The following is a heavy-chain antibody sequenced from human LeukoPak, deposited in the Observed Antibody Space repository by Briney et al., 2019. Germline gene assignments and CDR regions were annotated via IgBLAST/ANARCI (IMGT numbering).Heavy chain of an antibody. J-gene: IGHJ4*02. CDR3: ARRRNYGDYFDY. CDR1: GGSISSGGYS. CDR2: IYHSGST. Sequence: SQTLSLTCAVSGGSISSGGYSWSWIRQPPGKGLGWIGYIYHSGSTYYNPSLKSRVTISVDRSKNQFSLKLSSVTAADTAVYYCARRRNYGDYFDYWGQGTLVTVSS. V-gene: IGHV4-30-2*01. D-gene: IGHD4/OR15-4a*01.